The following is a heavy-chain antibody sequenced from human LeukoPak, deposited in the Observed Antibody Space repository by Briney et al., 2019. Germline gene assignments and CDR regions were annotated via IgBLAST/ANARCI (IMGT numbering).Heavy chain of an antibody. CDR3: ARHTVSGTGVVDY. V-gene: IGHV4-39*01. D-gene: IGHD4-11*01. Sequence: PSETLSLTCTVSGGSISSSSYYWGWIRQPPGKGLEWIGSIYYSGSTYYNPSLKSRVTISVDTSKNQFSLKLSSVTAADTAVYYCARHTVSGTGVVDYWGQGTLVTVSS. CDR1: GGSISSSSYY. J-gene: IGHJ4*02. CDR2: IYYSGST.